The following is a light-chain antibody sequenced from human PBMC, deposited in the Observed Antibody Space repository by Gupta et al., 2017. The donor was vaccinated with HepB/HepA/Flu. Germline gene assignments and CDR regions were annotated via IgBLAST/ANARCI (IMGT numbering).Light chain of an antibody. J-gene: IGLJ1*01. CDR2: DNN. Sequence: QPVLKPPPSESAAPGLKVTCSCSGSTSNTGNNYVSWYQQFPGTAPKLLIYDNNQRPSGIPDRFSGSKSGTSATLGITGLQTGDEADYYCGTWDSSLTAYVFGPGTKVTVL. CDR3: GTWDSSLTAYV. V-gene: IGLV1-51*01. CDR1: TSNTGNNY.